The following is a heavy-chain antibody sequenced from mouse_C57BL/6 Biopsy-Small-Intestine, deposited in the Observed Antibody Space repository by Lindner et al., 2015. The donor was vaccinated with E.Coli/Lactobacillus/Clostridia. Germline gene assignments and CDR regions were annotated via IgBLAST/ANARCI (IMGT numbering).Heavy chain of an antibody. CDR3: ARERSSSSLDY. V-gene: IGHV1-4*01. D-gene: IGHD6-2*01. CDR1: GGTFSSYT. J-gene: IGHJ4*01. CDR2: IIPIFGSA. Sequence: SVKVSCKASGGTFSSYTLSWVRQAPGQGLEWMGGIIPIFGSANYAQKFQGRVTITADESTSTAYLELSSLRSDDTAVYYCARERSSSSLDYWGQGTLVTVPS.